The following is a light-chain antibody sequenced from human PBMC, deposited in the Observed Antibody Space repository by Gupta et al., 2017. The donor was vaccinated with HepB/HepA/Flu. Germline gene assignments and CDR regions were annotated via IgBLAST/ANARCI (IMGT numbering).Light chain of an antibody. Sequence: EVVMTQSPGTLSVSPGERATLSCRASQPVNTNLAWYQQKPGQAPRLLIHRVSNGATDIPDRFSGSGSETEFTLTISSLQSEDFALYYCQQYNNWPGTFGQGTKVEI. CDR2: RVS. CDR3: QQYNNWPGT. V-gene: IGKV3-15*01. CDR1: QPVNTN. J-gene: IGKJ1*01.